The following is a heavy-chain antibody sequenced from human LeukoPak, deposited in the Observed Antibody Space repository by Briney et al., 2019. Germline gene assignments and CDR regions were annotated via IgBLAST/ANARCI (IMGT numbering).Heavy chain of an antibody. V-gene: IGHV1-69*13. D-gene: IGHD3/OR15-3a*01. CDR3: ARGGLGPGLNWFDP. Sequence: SVKVSCKASGYTFTSYGISWVRQAPGQGLEWMGGIIPIFGTANYAQKFQGRVTITADESTSTAYMELSSLRSEDTAVYYCARGGLGPGLNWFDPWGQGTLVTVSS. J-gene: IGHJ5*02. CDR1: GYTFTSYG. CDR2: IIPIFGTA.